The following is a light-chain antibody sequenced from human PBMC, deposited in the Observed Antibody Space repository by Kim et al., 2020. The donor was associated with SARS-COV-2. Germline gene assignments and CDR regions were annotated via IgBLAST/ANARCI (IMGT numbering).Light chain of an antibody. CDR3: PKNGSLPPWT. J-gene: IGKJ1*01. V-gene: IGKV3-20*01. CDR2: GEG. Sequence: LGERAALTRRARQSVSSSYLAWYEKKTGQGERLLIYGEGSGATVMADRLSGSGLGTGFNPTIRRLESEDLAMYYCPKNGSLPPWTFCEGTKMDIK. CDR1: QSVSSSY.